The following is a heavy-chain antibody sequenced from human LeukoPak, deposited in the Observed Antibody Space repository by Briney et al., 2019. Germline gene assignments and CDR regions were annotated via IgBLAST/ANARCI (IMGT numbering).Heavy chain of an antibody. CDR2: IYYSGST. V-gene: IGHV4-59*01. Sequence: SETLSLTCTVSGGSISSYYWSWIRQPPGKGLEWIGYIYYSGSTNYNPSLKSRVTISVDTSKNQFSLKLSSVTAADTAAYYCARVVYYGSGLGWFDPWGQGTLVTVSS. CDR3: ARVVYYGSGLGWFDP. J-gene: IGHJ5*02. D-gene: IGHD3-10*01. CDR1: GGSISSYY.